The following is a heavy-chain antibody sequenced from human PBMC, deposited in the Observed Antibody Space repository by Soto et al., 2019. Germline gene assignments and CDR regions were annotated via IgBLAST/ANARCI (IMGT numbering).Heavy chain of an antibody. D-gene: IGHD2-8*01. J-gene: IGHJ3*02. CDR1: GGSITSSSYY. V-gene: IGHV4-39*01. Sequence: QLQLQESGPGLVKPSETLSLTCTVSGGSITSSSYYWGWIRQPPGKGLEWIGSIYYRGSTYYNPSLKRRVTISVDTSKNQFSLKLSSVTAADTAVYYWARHVWVDAFDIWGQGTMVTVSS. CDR3: ARHVWVDAFDI. CDR2: IYYRGST.